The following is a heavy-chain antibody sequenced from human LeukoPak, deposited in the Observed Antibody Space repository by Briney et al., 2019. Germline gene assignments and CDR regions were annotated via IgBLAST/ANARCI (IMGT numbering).Heavy chain of an antibody. J-gene: IGHJ5*02. CDR3: ARDFPNDPSTAVAGTHWFDP. Sequence: PGGSLRLSCAASGFTFSTYWMNWVRQAPGKGLEWVSYISSSSSTIYYADSVKGRFTISRDNAKNSLYLQMNSLRAEDTAVYYCARDFPNDPSTAVAGTHWFDPWGQGTLVTVSS. CDR2: ISSSSSTI. V-gene: IGHV3-48*01. D-gene: IGHD6-19*01. CDR1: GFTFSTYW.